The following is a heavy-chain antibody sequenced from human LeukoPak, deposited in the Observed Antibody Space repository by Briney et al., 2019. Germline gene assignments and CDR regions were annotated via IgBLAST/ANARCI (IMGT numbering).Heavy chain of an antibody. CDR1: GDSISSSSYY. V-gene: IGHV4-39*07. CDR2: IYYSGST. J-gene: IGHJ6*02. D-gene: IGHD3-10*01. CDR3: ATPMVRGGVYYYYGMDA. Sequence: PSETLSLTCTVSGDSISSSSYYWGWIRQPPGKGLEWIGSIYYSGSTYYNPSLKSRVTISVDTSKNQFSLKLSSVTAADTAVYYCATPMVRGGVYYYYGMDAWGQGTTVTVSS.